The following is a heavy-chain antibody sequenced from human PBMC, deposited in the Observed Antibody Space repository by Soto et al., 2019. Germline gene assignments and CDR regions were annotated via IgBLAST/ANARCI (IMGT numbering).Heavy chain of an antibody. CDR2: INDDSSYI. V-gene: IGHV3-21*02. Sequence: EVQLVESGGGLVKPGGSLRLSCAASGFDFSSYSMNWVRQAPGKGLEWVSSINDDSSYIYYAHSLTGRFTISRDNAKESLSLQMTSLRDDDTAVYYCVRDFGWYCRSVYMDVWGDGATVTVSS. CDR3: VRDFGWYCRSVYMDV. CDR1: GFDFSSYS. D-gene: IGHD3-3*01. J-gene: IGHJ6*03.